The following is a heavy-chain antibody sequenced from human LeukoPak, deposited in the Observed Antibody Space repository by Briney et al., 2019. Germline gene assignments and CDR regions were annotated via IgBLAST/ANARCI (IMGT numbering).Heavy chain of an antibody. D-gene: IGHD2-15*01. V-gene: IGHV1-69*05. CDR3: ARGSKVLVAATYD. Sequence: ASVKVPCKASGGTFSSYAISWVRQAPGQGLEWMGGIIPIFGTANYAQKFQGRVTITTDESTSTAYMELSSLRSEDTAVYYCARGSKVLVAATYDRGQGTLVTVSS. CDR2: IIPIFGTA. J-gene: IGHJ4*02. CDR1: GGTFSSYA.